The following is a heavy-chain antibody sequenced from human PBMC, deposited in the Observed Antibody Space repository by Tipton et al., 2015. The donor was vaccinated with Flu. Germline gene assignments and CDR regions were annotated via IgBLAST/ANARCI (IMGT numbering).Heavy chain of an antibody. Sequence: SLRLSCAASGFTFSNYWMSWIRQAPRKGLEWVAHISQDGSEKYYVDSVKGRFTISRDNAKNSLYLQMNSLRVEDTAVYYCVRAVGGAAALWGQGTMVTVSS. V-gene: IGHV3-7*03. CDR2: ISQDGSEK. D-gene: IGHD6-13*01. CDR3: VRAVGGAAAL. CDR1: GFTFSNYW. J-gene: IGHJ3*01.